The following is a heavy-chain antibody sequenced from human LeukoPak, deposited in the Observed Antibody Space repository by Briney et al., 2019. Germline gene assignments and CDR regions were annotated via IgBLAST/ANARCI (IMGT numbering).Heavy chain of an antibody. J-gene: IGHJ3*01. CDR1: ENTFTNYY. CDR3: ARDMSTRVTPISYAFDV. Sequence: EASVKVSCKASENTFTNYYMHWVRQAPGQGLEWLGIINPNGDLTNYAQTFQGRVTMTRDTSTTTLYMELSSLRSEDTAVYYCARDMSTRVTPISYAFDVWGQGTMVTVSS. D-gene: IGHD4-23*01. V-gene: IGHV1-46*01. CDR2: INPNGDLT.